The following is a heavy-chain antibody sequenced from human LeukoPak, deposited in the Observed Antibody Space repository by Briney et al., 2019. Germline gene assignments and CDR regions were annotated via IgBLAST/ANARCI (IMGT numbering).Heavy chain of an antibody. V-gene: IGHV4-34*01. CDR2: INHSGST. CDR3: ARSVSIIGKQWLVRRPWFDP. J-gene: IGHJ5*02. Sequence: SETLSLTCAVYGGSFSGYYWSWIRQPPGKGLEWIGEINHSGSTNYNPSLKGRVTISVDTSKNQFSLKLSSVTAADTAVYYCARSVSIIGKQWLVRRPWFDPWGQGTLVTVSS. D-gene: IGHD6-19*01. CDR1: GGSFSGYY.